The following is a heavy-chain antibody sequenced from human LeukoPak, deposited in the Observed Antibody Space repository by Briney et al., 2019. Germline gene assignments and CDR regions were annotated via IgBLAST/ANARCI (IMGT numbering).Heavy chain of an antibody. D-gene: IGHD1-14*01. CDR1: GFTLNRYW. Sequence: GGSLRLSCAASGFTLNRYWMSWVRQAPGKGLEWVANINEDGGERHYVDSVKGRFTISRDNAKNSLYLQMNSLRAEDTAVYYCSRGGNLENWGGGTLVTVSS. V-gene: IGHV3-7*01. J-gene: IGHJ4*02. CDR3: SRGGNLEN. CDR2: INEDGGER.